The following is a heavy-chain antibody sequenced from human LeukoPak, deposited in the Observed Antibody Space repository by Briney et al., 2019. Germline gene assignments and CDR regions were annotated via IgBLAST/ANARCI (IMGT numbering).Heavy chain of an antibody. CDR2: INPNSGGT. CDR3: ARVSGARLRLHAFDI. J-gene: IGHJ3*02. Sequence: ASVKVSCKASGYTFTGYYMHWVRQAPGQGLEWMGWINPNSGGTNYAQKFQGRVTMTRDTSISTAYMELSRLRSDDTAVYYCARVSGARLRLHAFDIWGHGTMVTVSS. CDR1: GYTFTGYY. V-gene: IGHV1-2*02. D-gene: IGHD3-16*01.